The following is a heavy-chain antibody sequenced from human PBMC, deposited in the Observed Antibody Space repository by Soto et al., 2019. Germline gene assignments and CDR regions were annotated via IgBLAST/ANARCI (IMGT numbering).Heavy chain of an antibody. J-gene: IGHJ5*02. D-gene: IGHD5-18*01. CDR2: IYYSGST. V-gene: IGHV4-59*08. CDR3: ARGGERSWIQLWS. Sequence: QVQLQESGPGLVKPSETLSLTCTGSGGSISSYYWSWIRQPPGKGLEWIGYIYYSGSTNYNPSLKSLVTISVDTSKNQFSLKLSSVTAADTAVYYCARGGERSWIQLWSWGQGTLVTVSS. CDR1: GGSISSYY.